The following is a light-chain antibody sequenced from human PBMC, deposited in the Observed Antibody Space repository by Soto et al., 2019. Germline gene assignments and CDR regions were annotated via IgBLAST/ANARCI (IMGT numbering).Light chain of an antibody. CDR2: MTS. J-gene: IGKJ1*01. CDR1: QSLLHRNGEHY. V-gene: IGKV2-28*01. CDR3: MQALQTPWT. Sequence: DIVMTQSPLSLPVTPGEPASISCRSSQSLLHRNGEHYLDWYLQKPGQSPQVLIYMTSYRASGVPDRFSGSGSGTDFTLKISRVEAEDVGFYYCMQALQTPWTFGQGTKVEIK.